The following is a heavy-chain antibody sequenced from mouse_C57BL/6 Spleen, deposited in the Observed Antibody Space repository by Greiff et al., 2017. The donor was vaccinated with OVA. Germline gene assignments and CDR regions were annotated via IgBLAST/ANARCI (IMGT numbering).Heavy chain of an antibody. V-gene: IGHV5-17*01. CDR2: ISSGSSTI. J-gene: IGHJ4*01. Sequence: DVKLVESGGGLVKPGGSLKLSCAASGFTFSDYGMHWVRQAPEKGLEWVAYISSGSSTIYYADTVKGRFTISRDNAKNTLFLQMTSLRSEDTAMYYCARKDYGNYGDAMDYWGQGTSVTVSS. D-gene: IGHD2-1*01. CDR1: GFTFSDYG. CDR3: ARKDYGNYGDAMDY.